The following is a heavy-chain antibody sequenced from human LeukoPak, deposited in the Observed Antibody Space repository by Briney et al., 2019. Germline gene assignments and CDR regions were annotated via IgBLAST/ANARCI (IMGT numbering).Heavy chain of an antibody. CDR3: AKESQLVRGYFDY. D-gene: IGHD6-13*01. Sequence: PGGSLRLSCAASGFTFSSYAMTWVRQDPGKGLEWVSTISGSGTGTFYADSVKGRFTISRDNSKNTLYLQMNSLRAEDTAVYYCAKESQLVRGYFDYWGQGTLVTVSS. J-gene: IGHJ4*02. V-gene: IGHV3-23*01. CDR1: GFTFSSYA. CDR2: ISGSGTGT.